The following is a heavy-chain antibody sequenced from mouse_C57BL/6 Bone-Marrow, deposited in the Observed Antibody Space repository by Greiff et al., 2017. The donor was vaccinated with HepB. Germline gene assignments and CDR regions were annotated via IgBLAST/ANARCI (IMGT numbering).Heavy chain of an antibody. Sequence: VQLQQSGPELVKPGASVKISCKASGYTFTDYYMNWVKQSHGKSLEWIGDINPNNGGTSYNQKFKGKATLTVDKSSSTAYMELRSLTSEDSAVYYCARCTYGSSSFFDYWGQGTTLTVSS. CDR1: GYTFTDYY. J-gene: IGHJ2*01. V-gene: IGHV1-26*01. CDR3: ARCTYGSSSFFDY. CDR2: INPNNGGT. D-gene: IGHD1-1*01.